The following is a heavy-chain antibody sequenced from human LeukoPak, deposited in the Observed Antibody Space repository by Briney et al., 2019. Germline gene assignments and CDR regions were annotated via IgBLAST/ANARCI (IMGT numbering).Heavy chain of an antibody. J-gene: IGHJ4*02. V-gene: IGHV4-38-2*02. CDR3: ARASYGSGSLIDC. D-gene: IGHD3-10*01. CDR2: IYHSGST. CDR1: GYSIRSGYY. Sequence: PSETLSLTCTVSGYSIRSGYYWGWIRQPPGKGLEWIGSIYHSGSTYYNPSLKSRVTISVDTSKNQFSLKLSSVTAADTAVYYCARASYGSGSLIDCWGRGTLVIVSS.